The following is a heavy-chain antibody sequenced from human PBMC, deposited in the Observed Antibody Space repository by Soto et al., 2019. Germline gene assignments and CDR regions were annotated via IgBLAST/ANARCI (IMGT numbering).Heavy chain of an antibody. CDR3: VRGGIAGHWFGP. V-gene: IGHV4-31*03. D-gene: IGHD2-15*01. CDR1: RAFINSGGFY. CDR2: IFHSGST. Sequence: SETVSLTCSVSRAFINSGGFYYSWIRQPPGKGLEWLGYIFHSGSTLYNPSLRGRLTLSADTSRNQLSLYLTSVTAADTAVYYCVRGGIAGHWFGPWGQGILVTVSS. J-gene: IGHJ5*02.